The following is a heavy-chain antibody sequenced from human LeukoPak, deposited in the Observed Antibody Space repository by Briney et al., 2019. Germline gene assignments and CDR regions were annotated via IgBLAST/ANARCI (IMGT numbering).Heavy chain of an antibody. CDR3: ARGGVSHDYVLADFDY. D-gene: IGHD3-16*01. CDR1: GGSFIGHY. J-gene: IGHJ4*02. V-gene: IGHV4-34*01. CDR2: INHSGST. Sequence: SETLSLTCAVYGGSFIGHYWSWIRQPPGKGLEWIGEINHSGSTNYNPSLKSRVTISVDTSKNQFSLKLSSVTAADTAVYYCARGGVSHDYVLADFDYRGQGTVVTVSS.